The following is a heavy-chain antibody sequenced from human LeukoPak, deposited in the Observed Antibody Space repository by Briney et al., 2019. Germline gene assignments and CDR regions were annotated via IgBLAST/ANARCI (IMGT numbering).Heavy chain of an antibody. CDR3: AREGDAFDI. Sequence: PGESLRLSCAASGFTFTTYWMTWVRQAPGKGLEWVANIKQDGSEKYYMDSVKGRFTISRDNAKNSLYLQMNSLRAEDTAVYYCAREGDAFDIWGQGTMVTVSS. V-gene: IGHV3-7*01. J-gene: IGHJ3*02. CDR2: IKQDGSEK. CDR1: GFTFTTYW.